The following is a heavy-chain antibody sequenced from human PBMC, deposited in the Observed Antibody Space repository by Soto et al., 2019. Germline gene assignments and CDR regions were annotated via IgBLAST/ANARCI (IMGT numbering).Heavy chain of an antibody. CDR1: GFTFSSYA. J-gene: IGHJ4*02. Sequence: PGGSLRLSCAASGFTFSSYAMSWARQAPGKGLEWVSSIGVSSDAYYADSVKGRFTISRDNSRNTLYLQMNSLRAEDTALYYCAKNYFFDSWGQGTLVTVPQ. CDR2: IGVSSDA. V-gene: IGHV3-23*01. CDR3: AKNYFFDS.